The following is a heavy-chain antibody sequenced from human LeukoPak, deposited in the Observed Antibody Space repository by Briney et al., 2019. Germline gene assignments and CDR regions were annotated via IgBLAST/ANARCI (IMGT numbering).Heavy chain of an antibody. CDR2: IYYSGST. Sequence: PSETLSLTCAVSGYSISSGYYWSWIRQPPGKGLEWIGYIYYSGSTYYNPSLKSRVTISVDTSKNQFSLKLSSVTAADTAVYYCARVGQYQQFDYWGQGTLVTVSS. J-gene: IGHJ4*02. D-gene: IGHD2-2*01. CDR1: GYSISSGYY. V-gene: IGHV4-30-4*08. CDR3: ARVGQYQQFDY.